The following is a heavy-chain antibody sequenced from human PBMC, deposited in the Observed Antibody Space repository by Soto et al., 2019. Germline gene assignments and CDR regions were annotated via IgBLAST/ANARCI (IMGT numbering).Heavy chain of an antibody. V-gene: IGHV3-7*01. CDR3: VRGCGSAHCPYLCDV. CDR1: EFAFSTYW. D-gene: IGHD2-21*01. CDR2: IRPDGIEK. Sequence: EVQLVESGGDLVQPGGSLRLSCAASEFAFSTYWMSWVRQAPGKGLEWVATIRPDGIEKHYVDSVKGRFTISRDNAKNSRFLQRDGLRSADTAVYYCVRGCGSAHCPYLCDVWGKGTTVTVSS. J-gene: IGHJ6*04.